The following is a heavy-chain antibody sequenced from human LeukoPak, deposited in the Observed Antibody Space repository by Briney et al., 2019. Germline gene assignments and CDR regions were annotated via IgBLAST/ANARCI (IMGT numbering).Heavy chain of an antibody. CDR3: ARDGEGYSGYDRPFDY. Sequence: SETLSLTCTVSGGSISSHYWSWIRQPPGKGLEWVGDISYSGSTNYNPSLKSRVTISVDTSKNQFSLKLSSVTAADTAVYYCARDGEGYSGYDRPFDYWGQGTLVTVSS. V-gene: IGHV4-59*11. CDR2: ISYSGST. D-gene: IGHD5-12*01. J-gene: IGHJ4*02. CDR1: GGSISSHY.